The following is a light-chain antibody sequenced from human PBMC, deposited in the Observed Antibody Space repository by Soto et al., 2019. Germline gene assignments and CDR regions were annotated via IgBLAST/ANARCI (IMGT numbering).Light chain of an antibody. V-gene: IGKV1-39*01. J-gene: IGKJ1*01. Sequence: DIQMTQSPSSLSASVGDRVTITCRASQSISSYLNWYQQKPGKDPKLLIYAASTLQSGVPSRFSGSRSGTDFTLTISSLQPEDFAAYYCQQSYSTPPWTFGQGTKVEIK. CDR1: QSISSY. CDR2: AAS. CDR3: QQSYSTPPWT.